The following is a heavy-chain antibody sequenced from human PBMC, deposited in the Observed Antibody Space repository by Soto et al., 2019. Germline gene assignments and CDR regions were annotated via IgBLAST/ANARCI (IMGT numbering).Heavy chain of an antibody. D-gene: IGHD2-15*01. CDR3: TRGGAARPDY. Sequence: DVVLVNSGGGFVRPGESLRLSCGASGFRFTFFGMNWVRQGPGKGLEWLSYISGLSATTYYADSVRGRFTVSRDNDMNLVFLQLNNLRGDDTAVYYCTRGGAARPDYWGQGSRVVVSS. J-gene: IGHJ4*02. CDR2: ISGLSATT. CDR1: GFRFTFFG. V-gene: IGHV3-48*04.